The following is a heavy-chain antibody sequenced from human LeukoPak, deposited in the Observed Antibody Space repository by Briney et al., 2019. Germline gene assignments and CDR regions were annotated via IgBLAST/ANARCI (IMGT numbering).Heavy chain of an antibody. CDR3: ASPPCGDYVGWSFDY. CDR1: GFTFSSYA. CDR2: ISYDGSNK. D-gene: IGHD4-17*01. J-gene: IGHJ4*02. Sequence: GGSLRLSCAASGFTFSSYAMHWVRQAPGKGLEWVAVISYDGSNKYYADSVKGRFTISRGNSKNTLYLQMNSLRAEDTAVYYCASPPCGDYVGWSFDYWGQGTLVTVSS. V-gene: IGHV3-30*04.